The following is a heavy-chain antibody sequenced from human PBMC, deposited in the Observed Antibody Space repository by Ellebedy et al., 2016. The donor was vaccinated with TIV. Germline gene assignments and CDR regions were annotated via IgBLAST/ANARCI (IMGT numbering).Heavy chain of an antibody. CDR3: ARSGIDY. J-gene: IGHJ4*02. CDR1: GYTFTGYF. Sequence: ASVKVSCKASGYTFTGYFVHWVRQAPGQGLEWMGWVNSNSGGTNYEQKFQGRVTMTTDTSINTAYMELNRLRSDDTAVYYCARSGIDYWGQGTLITVSS. V-gene: IGHV1-2*02. D-gene: IGHD1-26*01. CDR2: VNSNSGGT.